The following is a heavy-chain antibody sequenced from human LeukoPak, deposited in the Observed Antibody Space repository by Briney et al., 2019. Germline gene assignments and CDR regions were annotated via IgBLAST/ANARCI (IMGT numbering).Heavy chain of an antibody. CDR1: GYTFTIYG. Sequence: ASVTVSCKASGYTFTIYGISWVRQAPGQGLEWMGWISAYNGNTNCAQKLQGRVTMTTDTSTSTAYMELRGLRSDDTAVYYCATPRVGSGLLTFDYWGQGTLVTVSS. J-gene: IGHJ4*02. CDR2: ISAYNGNT. D-gene: IGHD6-19*01. V-gene: IGHV1-18*01. CDR3: ATPRVGSGLLTFDY.